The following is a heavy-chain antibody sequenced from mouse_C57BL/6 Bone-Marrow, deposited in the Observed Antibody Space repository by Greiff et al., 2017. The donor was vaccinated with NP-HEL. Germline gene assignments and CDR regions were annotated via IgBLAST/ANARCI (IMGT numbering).Heavy chain of an antibody. CDR2: ISSGGSYT. J-gene: IGHJ4*01. Sequence: EVKLMESGGDLVKPGGSLKLSCAASGFTFSSYGMSWVRQTPDKRLEWVATISSGGSYTYYPASVKGRFTISRDNAKNTLYLQISRLKSEDTAMYYCERHPDFYAMDYWGQGTSVTVSS. CDR1: GFTFSSYG. CDR3: ERHPDFYAMDY. V-gene: IGHV5-6*01.